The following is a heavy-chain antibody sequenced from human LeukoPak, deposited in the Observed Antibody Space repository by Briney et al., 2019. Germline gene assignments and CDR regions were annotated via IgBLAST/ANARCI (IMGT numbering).Heavy chain of an antibody. V-gene: IGHV4-59*01. CDR2: MYNSGST. Sequence: SETLSLTCTVSGASIRSYYWSWIRQPPGWGLEWIGYMYNSGSTYYNPSLKSRVTISGDTSKNQFSLKLTSVTAADTAVYYCARLGGPAAVDYWGQGTLVTVSS. J-gene: IGHJ4*02. CDR1: GASIRSYY. D-gene: IGHD2-2*01. CDR3: ARLGGPAAVDY.